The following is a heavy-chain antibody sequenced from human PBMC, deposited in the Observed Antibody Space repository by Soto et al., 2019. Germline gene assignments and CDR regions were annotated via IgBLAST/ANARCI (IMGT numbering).Heavy chain of an antibody. Sequence: SVKVSCKASGGTFSSYAISWVRQAPGQGLEWMGGIIPIFGTANYAQKFQGRVTITADKSTSTAYMELSSLRSEDTAVYYCARRGAIVGATVGYYYYGMDVWGQGTTVTVSS. D-gene: IGHD1-26*01. V-gene: IGHV1-69*06. CDR3: ARRGAIVGATVGYYYYGMDV. J-gene: IGHJ6*02. CDR2: IIPIFGTA. CDR1: GGTFSSYA.